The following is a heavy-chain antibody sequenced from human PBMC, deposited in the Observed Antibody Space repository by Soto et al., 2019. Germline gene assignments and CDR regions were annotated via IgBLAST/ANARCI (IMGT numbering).Heavy chain of an antibody. V-gene: IGHV2-5*01. J-gene: IGHJ5*02. CDR3: AHKEYYFATGTYYNVRWFDP. Sequence: SGPTQVNPTPTLTLTGTFSGFSLKSSGVGVAWIRQPPGKALEWLALVYWSDEKRYSPSLKNRPTITKDTSKNEVVLTMTNMAPLDTATYYCAHKEYYFATGTYYNVRWFDPWGQGIRATVS. D-gene: IGHD3-10*01. CDR1: GFSLKSSGVG. CDR2: VYWSDEK.